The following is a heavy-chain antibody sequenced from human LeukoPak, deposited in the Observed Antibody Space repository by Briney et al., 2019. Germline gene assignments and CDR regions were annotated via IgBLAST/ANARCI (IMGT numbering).Heavy chain of an antibody. CDR2: ISSSGSSI. J-gene: IGHJ6*02. CDR3: ARESKYYDAMDV. CDR1: GFTFSSYE. V-gene: IGHV3-48*03. Sequence: GGSLRLSCAASGFTFSSYEMNWVRQAPGKGLEWVSYISSSGSSIYYADSVKGRFTISRDNAKNSLYMQMNSLRAEDTAVYYCARESKYYDAMDVWGQGTTVTVSS.